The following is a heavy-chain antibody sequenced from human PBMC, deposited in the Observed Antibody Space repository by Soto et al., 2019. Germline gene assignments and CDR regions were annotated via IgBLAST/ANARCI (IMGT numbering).Heavy chain of an antibody. Sequence: QVQLVQSGAEVKKPGSSVKVSCKASGGTFSSYTISWVRQAPGQGLEWMGRIIPILGIANYAQKFQGRVTITADKSTSTAYMELSRLRSEDTAVYYCARDRNVVVVAATGWFDPWGQGTLVTVSS. CDR1: GGTFSSYT. CDR3: ARDRNVVVVAATGWFDP. J-gene: IGHJ5*02. D-gene: IGHD2-15*01. CDR2: IIPILGIA. V-gene: IGHV1-69*08.